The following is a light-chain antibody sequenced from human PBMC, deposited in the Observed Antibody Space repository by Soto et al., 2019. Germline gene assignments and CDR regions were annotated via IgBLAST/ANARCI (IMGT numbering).Light chain of an antibody. V-gene: IGKV4-1*01. J-gene: IGKJ4*01. Sequence: DIVMTQSPDSLAVSLGERATINCKSSQSVLYSSNNKNYLAWYQQKPGQPPKLRIYWASTRESGVPDRFSGSGCGTDLTLSISSLQDEDVAVYYCQPDYNILTFGGGTKVEIK. CDR3: QPDYNILT. CDR1: QSVLYSSNNKNY. CDR2: WAS.